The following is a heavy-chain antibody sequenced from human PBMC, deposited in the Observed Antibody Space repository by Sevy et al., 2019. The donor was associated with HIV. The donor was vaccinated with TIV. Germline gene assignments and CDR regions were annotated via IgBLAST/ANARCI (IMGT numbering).Heavy chain of an antibody. CDR2: IKQDGSEK. V-gene: IGHV3-7*03. Sequence: GRSLRLSCAASGFTFSSYWMSWVRQAPGKGLEWVANIKQDGSEKYYVDSVKGRFTISRDNAKNSLYLQMNSLRAEDKAVYYCAIGGYSYFDYWGQGTLVTVSS. D-gene: IGHD5-12*01. CDR1: GFTFSSYW. J-gene: IGHJ4*02. CDR3: AIGGYSYFDY.